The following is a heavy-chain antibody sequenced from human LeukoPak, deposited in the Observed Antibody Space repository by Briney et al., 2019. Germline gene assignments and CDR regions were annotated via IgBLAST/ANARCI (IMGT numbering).Heavy chain of an antibody. D-gene: IGHD1-7*01. CDR1: GFRFSSQW. Sequence: TGGSLRLSCAVSGFRFSSQWMTWVRQAPGTGLEWVATINSDGSAKYHVDSVKGRFTISRDNAKNLVYLQISILRAEDTAVYYCADLGTSDCGQGTLVTVSS. CDR3: ADLGTSD. V-gene: IGHV3-7*01. J-gene: IGHJ4*02. CDR2: INSDGSAK.